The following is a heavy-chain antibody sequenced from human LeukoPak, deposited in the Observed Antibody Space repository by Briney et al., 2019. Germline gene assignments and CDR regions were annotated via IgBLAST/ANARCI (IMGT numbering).Heavy chain of an antibody. D-gene: IGHD3-16*02. CDR3: AREAYVWGSYRYHYYFDY. Sequence: SETLSLTCTVSGGSISSYYWSWIRQPAGKGLEWIGRIYSGGRTNYNPSLQSRLTMSVDTSQDQFSLNLKSVTAADTAVYYCAREAYVWGSYRYHYYFDYWGQGTLVTVSS. V-gene: IGHV4-4*07. CDR1: GGSISSYY. CDR2: IYSGGRT. J-gene: IGHJ4*02.